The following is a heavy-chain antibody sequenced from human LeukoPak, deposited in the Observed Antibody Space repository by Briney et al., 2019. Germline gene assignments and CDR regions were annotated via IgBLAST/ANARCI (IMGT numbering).Heavy chain of an antibody. V-gene: IGHV1-18*01. CDR2: ISAYNGNT. J-gene: IGHJ4*02. D-gene: IGHD3-16*02. Sequence: ASVKVSCKASGYTFTSYGISWVRQAPGQGLEWMGWISAYNGNTNYAQKLQGRVTMTTDTSTSTAYMELRSLRSDDTAVYYCARVYDYVWGSYRSFDYWGQGTLVTVSS. CDR3: ARVYDYVWGSYRSFDY. CDR1: GYTFTSYG.